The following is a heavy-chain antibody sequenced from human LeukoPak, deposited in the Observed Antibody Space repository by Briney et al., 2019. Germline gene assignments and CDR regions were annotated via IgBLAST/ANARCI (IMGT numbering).Heavy chain of an antibody. CDR1: GYTFTGYY. CDR2: INPNGGGT. Sequence: GASVKVSCKASGYTFTGYYMHWVRQAPGQGLEWMGWINPNGGGTNYAQKFQGRVTMTRDTSISTAYMELSRLRSDDTAVYYCARDKSGSYYGHDAFDIWGQGTMVTVSS. D-gene: IGHD1-26*01. CDR3: ARDKSGSYYGHDAFDI. V-gene: IGHV1-2*02. J-gene: IGHJ3*02.